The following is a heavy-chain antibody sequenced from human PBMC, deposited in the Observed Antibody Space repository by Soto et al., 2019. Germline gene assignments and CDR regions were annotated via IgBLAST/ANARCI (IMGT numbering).Heavy chain of an antibody. V-gene: IGHV4-30-4*01. Sequence: SETLSLTCTVSGGSISSGDYYWSWIRQPPGKGLEWIGYIYYSGSTYYNPSLKSRVTISVDTSKNQFSLKLSSVTAADTAVYYCAREGSSRNDAFDIWCQGTMVTVSS. CDR3: AREGSSRNDAFDI. CDR2: IYYSGST. CDR1: GGSISSGDYY. J-gene: IGHJ3*02. D-gene: IGHD6-6*01.